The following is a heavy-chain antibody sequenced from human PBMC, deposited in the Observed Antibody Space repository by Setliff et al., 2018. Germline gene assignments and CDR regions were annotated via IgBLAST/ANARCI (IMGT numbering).Heavy chain of an antibody. J-gene: IGHJ4*01. CDR1: GFSLATTGVG. Sequence: ESGPTLVNPTQTLTLTCTFSGFSLATTGVGVGWIRQPPGKALECLALLYWNDREEYSPSLKSRLTLTKDTSKNQVVLTMTNMDPVDTAIYYCAHEGSYTYGPGYDYWGQGALVTVSS. CDR3: AHEGSYTYGPGYDY. CDR2: LYWNDRE. D-gene: IGHD3-16*02. V-gene: IGHV2-5*01.